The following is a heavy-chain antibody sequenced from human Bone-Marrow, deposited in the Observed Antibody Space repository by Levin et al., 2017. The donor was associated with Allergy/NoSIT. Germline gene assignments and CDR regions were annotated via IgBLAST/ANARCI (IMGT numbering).Heavy chain of an antibody. Sequence: GGSLRLSCAASGFTFNMYWMHWVRQVPGKGLVWVSRINSDASSTSYADSVKGRFSISRDNAKNTVYLQMNSLRAEDTAVYYCARVGRYDTNNFYRWWGACDIWGQGTKVTVSS. J-gene: IGHJ3*02. V-gene: IGHV3-74*01. CDR2: INSDASST. D-gene: IGHD3-22*01. CDR3: ARVGRYDTNNFYRWWGACDI. CDR1: GFTFNMYW.